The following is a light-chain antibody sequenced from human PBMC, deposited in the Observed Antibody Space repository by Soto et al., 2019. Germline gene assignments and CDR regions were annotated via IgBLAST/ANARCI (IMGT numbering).Light chain of an antibody. Sequence: EIVMTQSPATLSVSPGERATLSCRASQSVSSNLAWYQQKPGQAPRLLIYGASTRATGFPARFSGSGSGTEFTLTISSLQSEDFAVYYCQQYNNWPSPTFGQGTRLEIK. CDR2: GAS. J-gene: IGKJ5*01. V-gene: IGKV3-15*01. CDR3: QQYNNWPSPT. CDR1: QSVSSN.